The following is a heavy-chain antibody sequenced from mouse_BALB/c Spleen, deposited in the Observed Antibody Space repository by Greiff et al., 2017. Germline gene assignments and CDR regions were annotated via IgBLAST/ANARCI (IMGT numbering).Heavy chain of an antibody. CDR3: ARGDDYDDRLAY. V-gene: IGHV5-6-5*01. D-gene: IGHD2-4*01. CDR1: GFTFSSYA. J-gene: IGHJ3*01. CDR2: ISSGGST. Sequence: EVQLVESGGGLVQPGGSLKLSCAASGFTFSSYAMSWVRQTPEKRLEWVASISSGGSTYYPDSVKGRFTISRDNARNILYLQMSSLRSEDTAMYYCARGDDYDDRLAYWGQGTLVTVSA.